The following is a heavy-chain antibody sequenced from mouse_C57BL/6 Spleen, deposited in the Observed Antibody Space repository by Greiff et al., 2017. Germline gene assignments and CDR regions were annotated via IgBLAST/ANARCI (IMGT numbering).Heavy chain of an antibody. Sequence: VKLMESGAELMKPGASVKLSCKATGYTFTGYWIEWVKQRPGHGLEWIGEIFPGGGSTNYNEKFKGKATFTADTSSNTAYMQLSSLTAEDSAIYYGAREDLLRYLDYWGQGTTLTVSS. V-gene: IGHV1-9*01. CDR3: AREDLLRYLDY. CDR1: GYTFTGYW. CDR2: IFPGGGST. J-gene: IGHJ2*01. D-gene: IGHD2-1*01.